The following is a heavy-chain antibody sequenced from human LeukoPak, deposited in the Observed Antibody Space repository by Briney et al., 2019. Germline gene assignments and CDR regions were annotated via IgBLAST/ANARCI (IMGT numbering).Heavy chain of an antibody. CDR2: IKQDGSEK. CDR1: GLTFSSYW. J-gene: IGHJ6*03. V-gene: IGHV3-7*01. CDR3: ARDGYSYGYVNYYYYYYMDV. D-gene: IGHD5-18*01. Sequence: AGGSLRLSCAASGLTFSSYWMSRVRQAPGKGLEWVANIKQDGSEKYYVDSVKGRFTISRDNAKNSLYLQMNSLRAEDTAVYYCARDGYSYGYVNYYYYYYMDVWGKGTTVTVSS.